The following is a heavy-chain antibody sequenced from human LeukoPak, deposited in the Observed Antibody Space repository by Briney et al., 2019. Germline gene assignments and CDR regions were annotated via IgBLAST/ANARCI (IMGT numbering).Heavy chain of an antibody. Sequence: SETLSLTCTVSSGSMRSSYWSWIRQPPGKGLEWIGYVYYTGTTSYNPSLNSRVTISVDTSKNQFSLTLTSVTAADTAVYYCARHRGYTYGRTFDDGGQGTVVTVSS. CDR3: ARHRGYTYGRTFDD. CDR2: VYYTGTT. CDR1: SGSMRSSY. D-gene: IGHD5-18*01. V-gene: IGHV4-59*08. J-gene: IGHJ4*02.